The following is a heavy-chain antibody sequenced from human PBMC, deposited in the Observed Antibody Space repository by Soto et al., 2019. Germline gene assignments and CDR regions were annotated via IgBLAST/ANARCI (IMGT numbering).Heavy chain of an antibody. CDR3: AIDGRKEMWVEGLNAMDV. Sequence: QGQLVQSAPEVRKPGASVKVSCKASGYPFSTYGISWVRQAPGQGLEWMGWISGYNGQTNYAQKFRGRVTFTTDTSSTTAYMELRSLRSDDTATYCCAIDGRKEMWVEGLNAMDVWGQGTTFTVSS. CDR2: ISGYNGQT. D-gene: IGHD1-1*01. CDR1: GYPFSTYG. V-gene: IGHV1-18*01. J-gene: IGHJ6*02.